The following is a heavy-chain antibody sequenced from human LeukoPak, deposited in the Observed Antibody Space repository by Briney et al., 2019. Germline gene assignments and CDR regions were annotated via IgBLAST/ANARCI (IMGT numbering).Heavy chain of an antibody. CDR1: GFTVSNNI. V-gene: IGHV3-53*01. Sequence: GGSLRLSCAASGFTVSNNIMYWVRQAPGQGLEWVSVIHSDGNTLYADSVEGRFTISRDNFKNTVYLQMSSLRAEDTAVYYCAREDNRGVYDDGFDIWGQGTMVTVSS. D-gene: IGHD5/OR15-5a*01. CDR2: IHSDGNT. CDR3: AREDNRGVYDDGFDI. J-gene: IGHJ3*02.